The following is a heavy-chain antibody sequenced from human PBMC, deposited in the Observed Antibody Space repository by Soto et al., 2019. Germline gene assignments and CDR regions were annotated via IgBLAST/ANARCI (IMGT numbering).Heavy chain of an antibody. CDR1: GGSFSGYY. D-gene: IGHD6-13*01. CDR2: INHSGST. J-gene: IGHJ6*03. Sequence: SETLSLTCAVYGGSFSGYYWSWIRQPPGKGLEWIGEINHSGSTNYNPSLKSRVTISVDTSNNQFSLKLSSVTAADTAVYYCARGRRQQLVRFNYYYYSYMDVWGKGTTVTVSS. CDR3: ARGRRQQLVRFNYYYYSYMDV. V-gene: IGHV4-34*01.